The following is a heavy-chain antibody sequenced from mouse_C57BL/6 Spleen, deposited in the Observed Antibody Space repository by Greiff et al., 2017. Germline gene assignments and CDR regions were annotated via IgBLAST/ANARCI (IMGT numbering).Heavy chain of an antibody. Sequence: VQLQQSGAELARPGASVKLSCKASGYTFTSYGISWVKQRTGQGPEWIGEIYPRSGNTYYNEKFKGKATLTADKSSSTAYMELRSLTSEDSAVYFCARDPLCGDWGQGTTLTVSS. D-gene: IGHD6-1*01. CDR3: ARDPLCGD. V-gene: IGHV1-81*01. CDR1: GYTFTSYG. J-gene: IGHJ2*01. CDR2: IYPRSGNT.